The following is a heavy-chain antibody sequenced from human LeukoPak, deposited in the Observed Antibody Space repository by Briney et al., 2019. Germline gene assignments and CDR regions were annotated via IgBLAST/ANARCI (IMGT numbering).Heavy chain of an antibody. CDR1: GYTFTGYY. Sequence: GASVKVSCKASGYTFTGYYMHWVRQAPGQGLEWMGWINPNSGGTNYAQKFQGRVTMTRDTSISTAYMELSRLRSDDTAVYYCARGKERYCSSTSCYYGYWGQGTLVTVSS. J-gene: IGHJ4*02. CDR2: INPNSGGT. CDR3: ARGKERYCSSTSCYYGY. V-gene: IGHV1-2*02. D-gene: IGHD2-2*01.